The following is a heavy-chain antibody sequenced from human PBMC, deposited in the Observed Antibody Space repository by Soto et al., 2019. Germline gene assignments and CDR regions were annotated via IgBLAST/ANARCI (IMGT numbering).Heavy chain of an antibody. D-gene: IGHD6-19*01. CDR1: GFKFSIYS. V-gene: IGHV3-48*02. CDR2: ITSDTKTI. J-gene: IGHJ4*02. Sequence: EVQLVESGGALVQPGGSLRLSCAASGFKFSIYSMNWVRQAPGKGLEWSAYITSDTKTIKYADSVKGRFTISRDNAKNSVYLQMNSLSDEDTVVYYCARSVEGHFDYWGQGTVVTVSS. CDR3: ARSVEGHFDY.